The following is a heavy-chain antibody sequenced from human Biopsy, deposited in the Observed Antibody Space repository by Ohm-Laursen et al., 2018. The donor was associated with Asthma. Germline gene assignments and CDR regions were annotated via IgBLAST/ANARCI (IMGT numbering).Heavy chain of an antibody. CDR2: IIPIFGPT. CDR3: ARGPEYVRSSGALDY. Sequence: SSVKVSCKASGGTFSSNSINWVRQAPGQGLEWMGRIIPIFGPTNYAQKFQGRVTISADDSTSTACMELSSLSSEDTALYYCARGPEYVRSSGALDYWGQGTLVTVSS. V-gene: IGHV1-69*15. D-gene: IGHD2-2*01. CDR1: GGTFSSNS. J-gene: IGHJ4*02.